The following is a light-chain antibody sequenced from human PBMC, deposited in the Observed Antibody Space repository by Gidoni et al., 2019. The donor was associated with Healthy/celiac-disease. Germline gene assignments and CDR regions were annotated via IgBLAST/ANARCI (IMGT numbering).Light chain of an antibody. V-gene: IGKV1-9*01. CDR1: QGISSY. Sequence: DIQLTQSPSFLSASVGDRVTITCRASQGISSYLAWYQQKPGKAPKLLIYAASTLQSGVPSRFSGSGSGTEFTLTISSLQPEDFATYYCQQSYSTPCSFGQGTKLEIK. CDR2: AAS. CDR3: QQSYSTPCS. J-gene: IGKJ2*04.